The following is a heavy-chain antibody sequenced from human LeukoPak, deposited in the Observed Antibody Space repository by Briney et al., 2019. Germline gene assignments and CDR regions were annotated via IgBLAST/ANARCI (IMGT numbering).Heavy chain of an antibody. CDR3: ATESYSGSYLYAFDI. J-gene: IGHJ3*02. V-gene: IGHV1-24*01. CDR2: FDPEDGET. CDR1: GYTLTELS. D-gene: IGHD1-26*01. Sequence: ASVKFACKVSGYTLTELSMHWVRQAPGKGLEWMGGFDPEDGETIYAQKFQGRVTMTEDTCTDTAYMELSSLRSEEPAVYYCATESYSGSYLYAFDIWGQGTMVTVSS.